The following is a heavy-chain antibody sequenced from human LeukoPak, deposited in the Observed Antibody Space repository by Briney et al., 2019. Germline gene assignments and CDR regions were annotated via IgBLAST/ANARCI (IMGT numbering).Heavy chain of an antibody. Sequence: GRSLRLSCAASGFVFGDYAMHWVRQAPGKGLEWVSGISWNSAVKGYADSVKSRFTISRDNAKNSLYLQMNSLRAEDTALYYCAKVSLNNYYDYWGQGILVTVSS. J-gene: IGHJ4*02. V-gene: IGHV3-9*01. CDR3: AKVSLNNYYDY. CDR2: ISWNSAVK. D-gene: IGHD5-24*01. CDR1: GFVFGDYA.